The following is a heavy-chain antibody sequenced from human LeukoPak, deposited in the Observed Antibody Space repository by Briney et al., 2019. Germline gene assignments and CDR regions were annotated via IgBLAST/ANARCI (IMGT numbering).Heavy chain of an antibody. V-gene: IGHV3-21*01. J-gene: IGHJ3*02. CDR3: ARTYYYDSSGYSGDACDI. CDR2: ISSSSSYI. D-gene: IGHD3-22*01. Sequence: PGGSLRLSCAASGFTFSSYSMNCVRQAPGKGLEWVSSISSSSSYIYYADSVKGRFTISRDNAKNSLYLQMNSLKAEDPAVYYCARTYYYDSSGYSGDACDIWAQGTMVSVSS. CDR1: GFTFSSYS.